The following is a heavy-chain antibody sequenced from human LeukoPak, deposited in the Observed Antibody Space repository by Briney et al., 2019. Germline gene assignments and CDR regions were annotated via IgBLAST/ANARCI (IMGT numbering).Heavy chain of an antibody. D-gene: IGHD3-22*01. CDR3: ARGYNDSSGYYDAFDI. J-gene: IGHJ3*02. CDR2: ISSSSSTI. V-gene: IGHV3-48*01. CDR1: GFTFSSYS. Sequence: GGSLRLSCAASGFTFSSYSMNWVRQAPGKGLEWVSYISSSSSTIYYADSVKGRLTISRDNAKNSLYLQMNSLRAEDTAVYYCARGYNDSSGYYDAFDIWGQETMVTVSS.